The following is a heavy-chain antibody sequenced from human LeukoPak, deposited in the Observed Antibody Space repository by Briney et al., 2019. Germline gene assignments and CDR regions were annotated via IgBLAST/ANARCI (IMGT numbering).Heavy chain of an antibody. V-gene: IGHV3-23*01. CDR1: GFTFSDHA. CDR3: AKDYEYSSGFVGY. CDR2: INGNGGGS. J-gene: IGHJ4*02. D-gene: IGHD6-19*01. Sequence: GGSLRLSCAASGFTFSDHAMSWVRQAPAKGLEWVSSINGNGGGSYYIDSVKGRFTISRDNSKNTLYLQMNSLRAEDTAVYYCAKDYEYSSGFVGYWGQGTLVTVSS.